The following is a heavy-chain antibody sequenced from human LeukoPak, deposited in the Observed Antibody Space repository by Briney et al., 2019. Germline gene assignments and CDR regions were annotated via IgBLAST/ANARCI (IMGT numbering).Heavy chain of an antibody. D-gene: IGHD6-13*01. V-gene: IGHV1-18*01. Sequence: ASVKVSCKASGYTFTSYGISWVRHAPGQGLEWMGWISAYNGNTNYAQKLQGRVTMTTDTSTSTAYMELRSLRSDDTAVYYCARALNPYSSSWYVDYWGQGTLVTVSS. CDR1: GYTFTSYG. CDR2: ISAYNGNT. CDR3: ARALNPYSSSWYVDY. J-gene: IGHJ4*02.